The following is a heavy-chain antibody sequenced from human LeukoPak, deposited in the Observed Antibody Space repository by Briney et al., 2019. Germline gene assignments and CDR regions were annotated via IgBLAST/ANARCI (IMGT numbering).Heavy chain of an antibody. CDR1: GYIFTSYY. J-gene: IGHJ4*02. D-gene: IGHD3-10*01. V-gene: IGHV1-46*01. Sequence: GASVKVSCKASGYIFTSYYIHWVRQAPGQGLEWMGIINPSGGSTSYAQKFPVRVTMTRDMSTSTVHMELSSLISEDTAVYYCARASGYIPWEFWGQGTLVTVSS. CDR2: INPSGGST. CDR3: ARASGYIPWEF.